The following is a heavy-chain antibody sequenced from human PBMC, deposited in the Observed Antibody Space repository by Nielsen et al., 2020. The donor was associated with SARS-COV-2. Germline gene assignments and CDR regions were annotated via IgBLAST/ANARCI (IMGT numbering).Heavy chain of an antibody. Sequence: SETLSLTCTVSGGSISSGGYYWSWIRQHPGKGLEWIGYIYYSGSTYYNPSLKSRATISVDTSKNQFSLKLSSVTAADTAVYYCARLPRDTIFGVVKYGMDVWGQGTTVTVSS. D-gene: IGHD3-3*01. CDR3: ARLPRDTIFGVVKYGMDV. J-gene: IGHJ6*02. CDR2: IYYSGST. CDR1: GGSISSGGYY. V-gene: IGHV4-31*03.